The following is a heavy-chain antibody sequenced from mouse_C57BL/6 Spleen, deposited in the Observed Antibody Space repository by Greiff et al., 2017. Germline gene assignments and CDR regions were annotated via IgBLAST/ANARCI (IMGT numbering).Heavy chain of an antibody. CDR3: ARAGDPSWFAY. D-gene: IGHD3-3*01. J-gene: IGHJ3*01. CDR2: ISYDGSN. V-gene: IGHV3-6*01. CDR1: GYSITSGYY. Sequence: EVQLQQSGPGLVKPSQSLSLTCSVTGYSITSGYYWNWIRQFPGNKLEWMGYISYDGSNNYNPSLKNPISITRDTSKNQFFLKLNSVTTEDTATYYCARAGDPSWFAYWGQGTLVTVSA.